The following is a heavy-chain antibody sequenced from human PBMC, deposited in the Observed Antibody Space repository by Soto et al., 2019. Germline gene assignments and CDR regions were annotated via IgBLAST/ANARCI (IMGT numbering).Heavy chain of an antibody. CDR1: GFTFSSYG. CDR2: ISYDGSNK. V-gene: IGHV3-30*18. J-gene: IGHJ4*02. Sequence: GGSLRLSCAASGFTFSSYGMHWVRQAPGKGLEWVAVISYDGSNKYYADSVKGRFTISRDNSKNTLYLQMNSLRAEDTAVYYCAKDLQGWIFGPQTRFDYWGQGTLVTVSS. CDR3: AKDLQGWIFGPQTRFDY. D-gene: IGHD2-2*03.